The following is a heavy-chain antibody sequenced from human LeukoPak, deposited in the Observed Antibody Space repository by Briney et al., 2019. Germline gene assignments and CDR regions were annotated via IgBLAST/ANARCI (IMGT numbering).Heavy chain of an antibody. CDR1: GYSISNGYY. J-gene: IGHJ4*02. CDR3: ARGAEYYAIWRGYAGYSDY. CDR2: IYHRGST. V-gene: IGHV4-38-2*02. Sequence: ASETLSLTCTVSGYSISNGYYWGWIRQPPGKGLEWVGSIYHRGSTYYNPSLTSRVTISLDRSKKKFSLKLTSVTAADTAVYFCARGAEYYAIWRGYAGYSDYWGQGISVTVSS. D-gene: IGHD3-3*01.